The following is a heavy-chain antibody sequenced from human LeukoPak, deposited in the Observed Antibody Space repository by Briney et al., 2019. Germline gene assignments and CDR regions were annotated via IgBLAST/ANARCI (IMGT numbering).Heavy chain of an antibody. V-gene: IGHV3-23*01. Sequence: PGGSLRLPCAASGFIFRNYVMNWVRQAPGKGPEWVSAISGSGRTTYYADSVKGRFTISRDSSKNTLNLQMTSLRAEDTAVYYCAKEAYGSGSVEWFDPWGQGALVTVSS. CDR3: AKEAYGSGSVEWFDP. CDR1: GFIFRNYV. D-gene: IGHD3-10*01. CDR2: ISGSGRTT. J-gene: IGHJ5*02.